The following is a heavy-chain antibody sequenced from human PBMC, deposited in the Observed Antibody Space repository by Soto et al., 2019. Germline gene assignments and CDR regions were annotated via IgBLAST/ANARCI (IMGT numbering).Heavy chain of an antibody. CDR1: GASIRSGAYY. Sequence: QVQLQESGPGLVKPSQTLSLTCTVSGASIRSGAYYWSWIRQHPGKGLEWIGYIYYSGSTYHNPSLKRRVTISLDTSKNQFSLKLSSVTAADTAVYYCAFGRNYWFDPWGQGTLVTVSS. J-gene: IGHJ5*02. D-gene: IGHD1-7*01. V-gene: IGHV4-31*03. CDR3: AFGRNYWFDP. CDR2: IYYSGST.